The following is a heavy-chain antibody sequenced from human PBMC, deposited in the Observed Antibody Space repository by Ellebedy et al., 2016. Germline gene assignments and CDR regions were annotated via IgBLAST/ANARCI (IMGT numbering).Heavy chain of an antibody. J-gene: IGHJ4*02. CDR1: GFTFRNFF. CDR2: ISGDGENT. Sequence: GGSLRLSXVASGFTFRNFFMSWVRQAPGRGLEWISTISGDGENTFSADSVKGRFTISRDNSRDTLYLQMNSLRAEDTAVYYCYYGHYSASWGQGTLVTVSS. V-gene: IGHV3-23*01. D-gene: IGHD4-17*01. CDR3: YYGHYSAS.